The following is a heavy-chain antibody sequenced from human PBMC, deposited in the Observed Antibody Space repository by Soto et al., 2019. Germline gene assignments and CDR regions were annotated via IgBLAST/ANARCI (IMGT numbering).Heavy chain of an antibody. V-gene: IGHV4-59*08. CDR1: GGSISSYY. D-gene: IGHD3-3*01. CDR2: IYYSGST. Sequence: PSETLSLTCTVSGGSISSYYWSWIRQPPGKGLEWIGYIYYSGSTNYNPSLKSRVTISVDTSKNQFSLKLSSVTAADTAVYYCARQGMHSAYYDFWSGYSRDAFDIWGQGTMVTVSS. J-gene: IGHJ3*02. CDR3: ARQGMHSAYYDFWSGYSRDAFDI.